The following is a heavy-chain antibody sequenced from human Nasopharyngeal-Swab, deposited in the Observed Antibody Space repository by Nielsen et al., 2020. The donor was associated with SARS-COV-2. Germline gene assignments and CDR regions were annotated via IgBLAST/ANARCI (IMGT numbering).Heavy chain of an antibody. Sequence: GESLKISCAASGFTFSSYAMSWVRQAPGKGLEWVAVISYDGSNKYYADSVKGRFTVSRDNAKNSLFLQMNSLRAEDTAVYYCARHHGWTFDYWGQGTLVTVSS. CDR3: ARHHGWTFDY. J-gene: IGHJ4*02. V-gene: IGHV3-30-3*01. D-gene: IGHD1-14*01. CDR2: ISYDGSNK. CDR1: GFTFSSYA.